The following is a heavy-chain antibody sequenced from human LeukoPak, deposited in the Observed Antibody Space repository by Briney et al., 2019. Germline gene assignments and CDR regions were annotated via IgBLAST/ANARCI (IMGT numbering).Heavy chain of an antibody. D-gene: IGHD2-2*01. CDR2: INHSGST. CDR1: GGSFSGYY. J-gene: IGHJ4*02. V-gene: IGHV4-34*01. CDR3: ARVYCSSTSCLYYFDY. Sequence: PSETLSLTCAVYGGSFSGYYWSWIRQPPGKGLEWIGEINHSGSTNCNPSLKSRVTISVDTSKNQFSLKLSSVTAADTAVYYCARVYCSSTSCLYYFDYWGQGTLVTVSS.